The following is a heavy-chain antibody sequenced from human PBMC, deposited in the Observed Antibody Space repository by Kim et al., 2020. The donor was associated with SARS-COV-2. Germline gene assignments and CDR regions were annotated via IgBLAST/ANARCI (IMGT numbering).Heavy chain of an antibody. CDR2: IYYSGST. V-gene: IGHV4-39*01. CDR1: GGSISSSSYY. CDR3: ARQGPGTSAPSENNWFDP. Sequence: SETLSLTCTVSGGSISSSSYYWGWIRQPPGKGLEWIGSIYYSGSTYYNPSLKSRVTISVDTSKNQFSLKLSSVTAADTAVYYCARQGPGTSAPSENNWFDPWGQGTLVTVSS. D-gene: IGHD3-10*01. J-gene: IGHJ5*02.